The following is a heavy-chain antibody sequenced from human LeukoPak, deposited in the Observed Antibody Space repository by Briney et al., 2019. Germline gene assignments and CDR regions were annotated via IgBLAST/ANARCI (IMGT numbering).Heavy chain of an antibody. CDR2: ISYDGSNK. D-gene: IGHD5-12*01. V-gene: IGHV3-30*18. J-gene: IGHJ4*02. CDR1: GFTFSSYG. Sequence: GGSLRLSCAASGFTFSSYGMHWVRQAPGKGLEWVAVISYDGSNKYYADSVKGRFTISRDNSKNTLYLQMNSLRAEDTAVYYCAKGGEIVATVFDYWGQGTLVTVSS. CDR3: AKGGEIVATVFDY.